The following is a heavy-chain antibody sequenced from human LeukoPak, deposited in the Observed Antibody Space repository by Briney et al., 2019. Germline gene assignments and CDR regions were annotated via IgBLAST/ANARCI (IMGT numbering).Heavy chain of an antibody. D-gene: IGHD3-22*01. J-gene: IGHJ4*02. CDR1: GFTFSSYW. CDR2: INSDGSST. CDR3: ARDSQGLVFITTIDY. Sequence: PGGSLRLSCAASGFTFSSYWMHWIRQAPGKGLVWVSRINSDGSSTSYADSVKGRFTISRDNAKNTLYLQMNSLRAEDTAVYYCARDSQGLVFITTIDYWGQGTLVTVSS. V-gene: IGHV3-74*01.